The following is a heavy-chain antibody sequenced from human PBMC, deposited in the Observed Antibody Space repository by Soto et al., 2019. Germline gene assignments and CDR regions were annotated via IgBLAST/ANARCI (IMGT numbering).Heavy chain of an antibody. V-gene: IGHV4-39*01. D-gene: IGHD3-22*01. CDR2: IYYSGST. CDR3: ARHITVIVGYFDY. Sequence: SETLSLTCTVSGGSISSSSYYWGWIRQPPGKGLEWIGNIYYSGSTYYNPSLKVRVTISVDTSKNQFSLKLSSVTAADTAVYYCARHITVIVGYFDYWGQGTLVTVSS. J-gene: IGHJ4*02. CDR1: GGSISSSSYY.